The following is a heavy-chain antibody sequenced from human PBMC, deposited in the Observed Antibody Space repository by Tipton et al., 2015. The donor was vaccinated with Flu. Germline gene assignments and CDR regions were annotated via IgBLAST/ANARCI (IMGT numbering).Heavy chain of an antibody. CDR2: IKGDGSEK. CDR1: GLTFSSYY. CDR3: AREVAPSLSSDGSGYYFDS. D-gene: IGHD3-22*01. Sequence: SLRLSCTASGLTFSSYYMSWVRQAPGKGLEWVANIKGDGSEKNYADSVRGRFTISRDNAKNSLYLQLNSLRAEDTAVYYCAREVAPSLSSDGSGYYFDSWGQGTLVTVSS. J-gene: IGHJ4*02. V-gene: IGHV3-7*01.